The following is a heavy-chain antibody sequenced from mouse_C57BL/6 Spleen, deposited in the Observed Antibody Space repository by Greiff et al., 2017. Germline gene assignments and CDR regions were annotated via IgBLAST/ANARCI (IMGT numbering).Heavy chain of an antibody. CDR2: ISDGGSYT. D-gene: IGHD2-3*01. CDR3: ARDRDDGYYAFAY. CDR1: GFTFSSYA. Sequence: EVKLVESGGGLVKPGGSLKISCAASGFTFSSYALSWVRQTPEKRLEWVATISDGGSYTYYPDNVKGRFTISRDNAKNNLYLQMSHLKSEDTAMYYCARDRDDGYYAFAYWGQRTLVTVSA. J-gene: IGHJ3*01. V-gene: IGHV5-4*01.